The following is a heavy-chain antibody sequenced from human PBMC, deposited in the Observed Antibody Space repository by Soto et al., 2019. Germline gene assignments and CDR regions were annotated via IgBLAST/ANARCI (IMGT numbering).Heavy chain of an antibody. V-gene: IGHV4-59*01. J-gene: IGHJ5*01. CDR2: IYYSGST. CDR3: ARSPTFLDRFDS. D-gene: IGHD3-3*01. CDR1: GGSMSGYY. Sequence: TSETLSLTCTVSGGSMSGYYWNWIRQPPGEGLQWIGNIYYSGSTNYNPSLKSRVTISVDTSKNHFSLKVNSVTTADTAVYYCARSPTFLDRFDSWGQGTLVTVSS.